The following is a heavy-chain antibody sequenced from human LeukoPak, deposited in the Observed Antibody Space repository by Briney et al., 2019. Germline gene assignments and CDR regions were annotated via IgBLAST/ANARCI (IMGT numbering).Heavy chain of an antibody. CDR2: INKDGGEK. J-gene: IGHJ4*02. D-gene: IGHD1-26*01. CDR1: GFTFSSYW. Sequence: GGSLRLSCAASGFTFSSYWMSWVRQAPGKGLEWVANINKDGGEKYYVDSVKGRLTISRDNAKNSLYLQMNSLRAEDTAVYYCARWGGRFDYWGQGTLVTVSS. V-gene: IGHV3-7*03. CDR3: ARWGGRFDY.